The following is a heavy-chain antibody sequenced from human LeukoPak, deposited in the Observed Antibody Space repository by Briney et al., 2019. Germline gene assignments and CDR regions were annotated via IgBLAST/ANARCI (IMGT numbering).Heavy chain of an antibody. CDR3: ARDYYDSSSPYYYYYMDV. CDR1: GFTFSSYS. Sequence: GGSLKLSCAASGFTFSSYSMNWVRQAPGKGLEWVSSISSSSSYIYYADSVKGRFTISRDNAKNSLYLQMNSLRAEDTAVYYCARDYYDSSSPYYYYYMDVWAKGPRSPSP. V-gene: IGHV3-21*01. CDR2: ISSSSSYI. D-gene: IGHD3-22*01. J-gene: IGHJ6*03.